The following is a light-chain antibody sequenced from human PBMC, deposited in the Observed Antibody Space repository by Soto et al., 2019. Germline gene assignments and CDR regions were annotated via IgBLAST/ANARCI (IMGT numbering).Light chain of an antibody. CDR1: SSNIGSNP. V-gene: IGLV1-44*01. CDR3: AAWIDSLNAWV. CDR2: SSN. Sequence: QSALPQPPSASGTPGQTVTITCSRSSSNIGSNPVNWYQQLPGAAPKLLIYSSNQRPSGVPDRISGAKSGTSASLAISGLQSADEAVYSCAAWIDSLNAWVFGGGTKVTVL. J-gene: IGLJ3*02.